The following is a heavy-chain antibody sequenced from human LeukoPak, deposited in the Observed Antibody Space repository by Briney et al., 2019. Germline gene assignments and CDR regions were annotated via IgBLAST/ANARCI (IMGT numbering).Heavy chain of an antibody. CDR2: ISGSGGST. CDR3: ARNENSGWGYFDY. D-gene: IGHD5-12*01. J-gene: IGHJ4*02. CDR1: GFTFSSYA. V-gene: IGHV3-23*01. Sequence: GGSLRLSCAASGFTFSSYAMSWVRQAPGKGLEWVSAISGSGGSTYYADSVKGRFTISRDNSKNTLYLQMNSLRAEDTAVYYCARNENSGWGYFDYWGQGTLVTVSS.